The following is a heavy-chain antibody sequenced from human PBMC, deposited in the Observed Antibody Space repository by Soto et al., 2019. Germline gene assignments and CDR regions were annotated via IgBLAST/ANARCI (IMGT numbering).Heavy chain of an antibody. CDR3: ASVGGYCSGGSCYFDY. CDR2: ISSSGSTI. Sequence: GGSLRLSCAASGFTFSSYEMNWVRQAPGKGLDWVSYISSSGSTIYYADSVKGRFTISRDNAKNSLYLQMNSLRAEDTAVYYCASVGGYCSGGSCYFDYWGQGTLVTVSS. V-gene: IGHV3-48*03. CDR1: GFTFSSYE. J-gene: IGHJ4*02. D-gene: IGHD2-15*01.